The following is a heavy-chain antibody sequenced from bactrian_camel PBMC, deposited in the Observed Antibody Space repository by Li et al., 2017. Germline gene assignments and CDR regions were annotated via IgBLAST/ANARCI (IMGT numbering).Heavy chain of an antibody. V-gene: IGHV3S63*01. D-gene: IGHD6*01. CDR2: IDHRSGGA. CDR3: AAGRTSTLVAVRYTY. Sequence: HVQLVESGGDSVQAGGSLTLSCKASGFIIEPYCMAWFRQAPGKEREGLAVIDHRSGGALYADSVKGRFTISQDKAQNTVALQMDSLEPEDTAMYYCAAGRTSTLVAVRYTYWGQGTQVTVS. J-gene: IGHJ4*01. CDR1: GFIIEPYC.